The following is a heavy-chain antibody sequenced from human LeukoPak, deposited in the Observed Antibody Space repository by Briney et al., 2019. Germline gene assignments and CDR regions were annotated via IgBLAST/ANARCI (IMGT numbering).Heavy chain of an antibody. J-gene: IGHJ6*02. V-gene: IGHV3-30*04. CDR2: ISYDGSNK. CDR3: ARDMAAAGLYYYYGTDV. CDR1: GFTFSSYA. D-gene: IGHD6-13*01. Sequence: PGRSLRLSCAASGFTFSSYAMHWVRQAPGKGLEWVAVISYDGSNKYYADSVKGRFTISRDNSKNTLYLQMNSLRAEDTAVYYCARDMAAAGLYYYYGTDVWGQGTTVTVSS.